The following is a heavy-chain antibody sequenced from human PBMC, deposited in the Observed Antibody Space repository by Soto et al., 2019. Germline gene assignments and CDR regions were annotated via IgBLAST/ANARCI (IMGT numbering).Heavy chain of an antibody. CDR3: VSERGYGHVFVPYS. J-gene: IGHJ4*02. CDR1: GFAFSSYG. D-gene: IGHD5-18*01. Sequence: QAQLVESGGGVVQPGRSLRLSCAASGFAFSSYGMHWVRQAPGTGLEWVAVISYDGSLQHYADSVKGRFTISRDNSKNMVLLQMSSLRGEETAVYYCVSERGYGHVFVPYSWGQGTLVSVSS. CDR2: ISYDGSLQ. V-gene: IGHV3-30*03.